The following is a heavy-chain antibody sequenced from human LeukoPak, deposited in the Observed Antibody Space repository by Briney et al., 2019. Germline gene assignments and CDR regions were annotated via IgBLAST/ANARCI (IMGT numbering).Heavy chain of an antibody. V-gene: IGHV4-39*01. D-gene: IGHD6-19*01. Sequence: PSGTLSLTCTVSGGSISSSSYYWGWIRQPPGKGLEWIGRIYYSGSTYYNPSLKRRVTISVDTSKNQLSLKLSSVTAADTAVYYCASLAGEGGPYPALVDYWGQGTLVTVSS. CDR3: ASLAGEGGPYPALVDY. J-gene: IGHJ4*02. CDR2: IYYSGST. CDR1: GGSISSSSYY.